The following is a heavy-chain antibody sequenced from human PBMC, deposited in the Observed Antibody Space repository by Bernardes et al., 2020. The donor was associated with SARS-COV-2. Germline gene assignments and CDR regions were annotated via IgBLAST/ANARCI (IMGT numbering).Heavy chain of an antibody. Sequence: GGSLRLSCAASGFTFSRYAIEWVRQRPGKGLEWVAVISDSGKKTYYADSVRGRFTISRDNSKNTLYLEMDSLRAEDTALYYCAYSSFLGQFDYYYAMDVWGQGTTVTVSS. V-gene: IGHV3-23*01. CDR3: AYSSFLGQFDYYYAMDV. CDR1: GFTFSRYA. J-gene: IGHJ6*02. D-gene: IGHD4-4*01. CDR2: ISDSGKKT.